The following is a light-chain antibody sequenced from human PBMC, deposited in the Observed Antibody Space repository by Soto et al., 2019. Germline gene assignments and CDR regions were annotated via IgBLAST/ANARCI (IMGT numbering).Light chain of an antibody. J-gene: IGLJ1*01. V-gene: IGLV2-14*01. CDR3: NSYTSSDTLYV. CDR2: EVS. CDR1: SSDIGAYDY. Sequence: QSALTQPASVSGSPGQSITISCTGTSSDIGAYDYVSWYQQHPGKAPKLMLFEVSNRPSGVSSRFSGSKSGNTASLTITGLQAEDEADYYCNSYTSSDTLYVFGTGTKITDL.